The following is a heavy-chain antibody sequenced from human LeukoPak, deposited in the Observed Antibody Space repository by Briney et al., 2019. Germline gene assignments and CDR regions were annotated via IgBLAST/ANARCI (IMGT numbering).Heavy chain of an antibody. CDR2: ISAYNGNT. Sequence: ASVKVSCKASGYTFTSYGISWVRQAPGQGLEWMGWISAYNGNTNYAQKLQGRVTMTTDTSTSTAYMELRSLRSDDTAVYYCARDPVPATGYCSGGSCYSKTYFDYWGQGTLVTVSS. CDR1: GYTFTSYG. CDR3: ARDPVPATGYCSGGSCYSKTYFDY. V-gene: IGHV1-18*01. D-gene: IGHD2-15*01. J-gene: IGHJ4*02.